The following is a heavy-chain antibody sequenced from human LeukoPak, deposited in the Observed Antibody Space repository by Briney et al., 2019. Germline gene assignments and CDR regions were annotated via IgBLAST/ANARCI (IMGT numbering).Heavy chain of an antibody. D-gene: IGHD1-26*01. J-gene: IGHJ4*02. Sequence: ASLKVFWKASGYTFTSYDIIWVRQASGQGLGWIGWMNPNSGHTGYAQKFQGRVTMTRTTSISTAYMELTSLTSEDSAVYYCARSIVGVRKRNDYWGQGTLVTVSS. V-gene: IGHV1-8*01. CDR2: MNPNSGHT. CDR3: ARSIVGVRKRNDY. CDR1: GYTFTSYD.